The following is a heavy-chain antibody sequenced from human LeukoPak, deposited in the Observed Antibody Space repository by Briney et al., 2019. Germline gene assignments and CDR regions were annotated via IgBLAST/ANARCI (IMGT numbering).Heavy chain of an antibody. Sequence: SVKVSCKASGGTFSSYAISWVRQAPGQGLEWMGRIIPIFGTANYAQKFQGRVTITTDESTSTAYMELSSLRCEDTAVYYCARDAYSGAPFDYWGQGTLVTVSS. CDR3: ARDAYSGAPFDY. J-gene: IGHJ4*02. CDR1: GGTFSSYA. D-gene: IGHD1-26*01. CDR2: IIPIFGTA. V-gene: IGHV1-69*05.